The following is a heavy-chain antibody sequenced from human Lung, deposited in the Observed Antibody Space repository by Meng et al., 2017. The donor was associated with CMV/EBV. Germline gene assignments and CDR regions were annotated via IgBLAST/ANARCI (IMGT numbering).Heavy chain of an antibody. CDR3: AHRPLYPNVFDF. J-gene: IGHJ3*01. D-gene: IGHD3-16*02. Sequence: SGPTLVXPTQTLSLTCTFSGFSLTSSGGGVGWIRQPPAQALEWLALIYWNDDKRYSPSLRTRLTIPKDTSKNQVVLRMTNMDPVDTATYYCAHRPLYPNVFDFXGQGXMVTFSS. CDR2: IYWNDDK. V-gene: IGHV2-5*01. CDR1: GFSLTSSGGG.